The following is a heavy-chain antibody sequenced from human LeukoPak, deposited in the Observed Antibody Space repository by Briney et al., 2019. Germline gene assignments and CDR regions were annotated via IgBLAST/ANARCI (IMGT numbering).Heavy chain of an antibody. CDR3: ARAGGNNYYYYYMDV. V-gene: IGHV3-30-3*01. CDR1: GFTFSSYA. CDR2: ISYDGSNK. Sequence: GRSLRLSCAASGFTFSSYAMHWVRQAPGKGLEWVAVISYDGSNKYYADSVKGRFTISRDNSKNTLYLQMNSLRAEDTAVYYCARAGGNNYYYYYMDVWGKGTTVTVSS. D-gene: IGHD4-23*01. J-gene: IGHJ6*03.